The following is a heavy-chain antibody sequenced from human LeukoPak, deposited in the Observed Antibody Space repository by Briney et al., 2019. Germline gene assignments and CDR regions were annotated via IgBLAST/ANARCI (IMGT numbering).Heavy chain of an antibody. Sequence: ASVKVSCKASGYIFSDYYMHWVRQAPGQGLEWLGWINPKTGAADYAQQFRGRVTMTRDTSINTDFMEMKRVTSDDTAVYYCARGAEAETSPLDFWGQGTLVTVSS. CDR3: ARGAEAETSPLDF. D-gene: IGHD6-13*01. J-gene: IGHJ4*02. CDR2: INPKTGAA. CDR1: GYIFSDYY. V-gene: IGHV1-2*02.